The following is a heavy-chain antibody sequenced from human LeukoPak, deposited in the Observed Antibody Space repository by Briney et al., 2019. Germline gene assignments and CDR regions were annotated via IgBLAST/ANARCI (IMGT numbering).Heavy chain of an antibody. CDR2: IKYDGSEK. CDR3: ASGFLDDFWSGHF. Sequence: GGSLRLSCAASGFSFSAHWMSWVRLAPGKGPEWVANIKYDGSEKYYVDSVKGGFTISRDNAKNSLYLHMNSLRAEDTAVYYCASGFLDDFWSGHFWGQGTLVTVSS. D-gene: IGHD3-3*01. V-gene: IGHV3-7*01. CDR1: GFSFSAHW. J-gene: IGHJ4*02.